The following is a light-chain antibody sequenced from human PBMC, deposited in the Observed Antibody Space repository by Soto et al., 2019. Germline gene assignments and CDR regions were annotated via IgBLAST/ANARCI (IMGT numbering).Light chain of an antibody. CDR1: SSDVGGYNY. Sequence: QSALTQPASVSGSPGQSITISCTGTSSDVGGYNYVSWYQQHPGKAPYLIIFDVSNRPSGVSNRFSGSKSGNSASLTISGLQAEDEADYYCSSYTGSNATVVFGEGTKLAVL. CDR2: DVS. J-gene: IGLJ2*01. CDR3: SSYTGSNATVV. V-gene: IGLV2-14*01.